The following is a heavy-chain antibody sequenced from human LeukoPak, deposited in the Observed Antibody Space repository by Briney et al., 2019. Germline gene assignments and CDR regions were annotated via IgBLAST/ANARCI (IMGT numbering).Heavy chain of an antibody. CDR1: GGSFSGYY. J-gene: IGHJ6*03. Sequence: SETLSLTCAVYGGSFSGYYWSWIRQPPGKGLERIGEINHSGSTNYNPSLKSRVTISVDTTTNQISLKLSSVPAADAAVYDCARGWKQLVRYYSYMDVWGKGTTVTVSS. CDR2: INHSGST. V-gene: IGHV4-34*01. CDR3: ARGWKQLVRYYSYMDV. D-gene: IGHD6-6*01.